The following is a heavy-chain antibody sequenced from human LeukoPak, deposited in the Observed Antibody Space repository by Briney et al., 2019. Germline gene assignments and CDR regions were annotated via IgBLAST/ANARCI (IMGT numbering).Heavy chain of an antibody. Sequence: GASVKVSCKASGGTFSSYAINWVRQATGQGLEWMGWMNPNSGNTGYAQKFQGRVTMTRNTSISTAYMELSSLRSEDTAVYYCARGYDSSGYYGYWGQGTLVTVSS. CDR2: MNPNSGNT. J-gene: IGHJ4*02. V-gene: IGHV1-8*02. D-gene: IGHD3-22*01. CDR3: ARGYDSSGYYGY. CDR1: GGTFSSYA.